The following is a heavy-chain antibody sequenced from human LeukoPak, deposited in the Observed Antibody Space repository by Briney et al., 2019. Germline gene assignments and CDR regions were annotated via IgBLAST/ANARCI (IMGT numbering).Heavy chain of an antibody. V-gene: IGHV3-64*04. D-gene: IGHD5-18*01. CDR3: AKDIRRRGYSYAFDY. CDR2: ISSNGGST. CDR1: GFTFSSYA. Sequence: GGSLRLSCAASGFTFSSYAMHWVRQAPGKGLEYVSAISSNGGSTYYADSVKGRFTISRDNSKNSLYLQMNSLRTEDTALYYCAKDIRRRGYSYAFDYWGQGTLVTVSS. J-gene: IGHJ4*02.